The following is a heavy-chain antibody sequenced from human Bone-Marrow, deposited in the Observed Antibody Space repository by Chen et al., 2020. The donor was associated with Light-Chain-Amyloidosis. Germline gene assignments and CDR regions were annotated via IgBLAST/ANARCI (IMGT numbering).Heavy chain of an antibody. Sequence: VELVESGGGLVQYGGSMRLSWAASGFIFSSYLMTWVRQAPGKGLEWVANIGQYGSRHTYVASVKGRLTISRDYPNKSLYLHMNDLIAEHPAVLYCASRSCTRDRCRSSSGVCFPCWGQGTTVTVSS. V-gene: IGHV3-7*03. J-gene: IGHJ4*02. D-gene: IGHD6-13*01. CDR3: ASRSCTRDRCRSSSGVCFPC. CDR1: GFIFSSYL. CDR2: IGQYGSRH.